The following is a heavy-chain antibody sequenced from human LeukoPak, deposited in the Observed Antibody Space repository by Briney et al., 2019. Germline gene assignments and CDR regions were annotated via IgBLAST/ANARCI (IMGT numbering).Heavy chain of an antibody. CDR1: GGSISSSSYY. CDR2: IYYSGST. CDR3: ARGRGYSYGTANYFDY. J-gene: IGHJ4*02. V-gene: IGHV4-61*05. D-gene: IGHD5-18*01. Sequence: SETLSLTCPVSGGSISSSSYYWGWIRQPPGKGLEWIGYIYYSGSTNYNPSLKSRVTISVDTSKNQFSLKLSSVTAADTAVYYCARGRGYSYGTANYFDYWGQGTLVTVSS.